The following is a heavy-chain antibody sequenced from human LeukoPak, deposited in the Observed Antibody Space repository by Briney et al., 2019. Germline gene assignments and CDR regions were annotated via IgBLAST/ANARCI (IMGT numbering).Heavy chain of an antibody. CDR2: ISSSSSYI. D-gene: IGHD6-13*01. Sequence: GGSLRLSCAASGFTFSSYSMNWVRQAPGKGLEWVSSISSSSSYIYYADSVKGRFTISRDNAKNSLYLQMNSLRAEDTALYYCAKDRVREGIAAAGIFDYWGQGTLVTVSS. J-gene: IGHJ4*02. CDR1: GFTFSSYS. CDR3: AKDRVREGIAAAGIFDY. V-gene: IGHV3-21*04.